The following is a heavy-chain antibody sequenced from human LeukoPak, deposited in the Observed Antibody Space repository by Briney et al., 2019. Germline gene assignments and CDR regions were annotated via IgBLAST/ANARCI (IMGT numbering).Heavy chain of an antibody. CDR1: GGTFSSYA. Sequence: SVKVSCKASGGTFSSYAISWVRQAPGQGLEWMGGIIPIFGTANYAQKFQGRVTITADESTSTAYMELSSLRSEDTAVYYCARTMVRGVIKVLMEDYYYMDVWGKGTTVTVSS. CDR3: ARTMVRGVIKVLMEDYYYMDV. V-gene: IGHV1-69*13. J-gene: IGHJ6*03. CDR2: IIPIFGTA. D-gene: IGHD3-10*01.